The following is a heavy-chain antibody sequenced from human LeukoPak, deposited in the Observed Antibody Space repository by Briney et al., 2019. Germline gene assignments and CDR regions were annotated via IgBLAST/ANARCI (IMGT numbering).Heavy chain of an antibody. Sequence: SETLSLTCAVSGYSISSGYYWGWIRPPPGKGLEWIGSSYHSGVTYYNPSLKSRVTISVDTSKNQFSLKLSSVTAADTAVYYCARHASGYYGSGSSPPFDYWGQGTLVTVSS. D-gene: IGHD3-10*01. CDR3: ARHASGYYGSGSSPPFDY. V-gene: IGHV4-38-2*01. CDR2: SYHSGVT. J-gene: IGHJ4*02. CDR1: GYSISSGYY.